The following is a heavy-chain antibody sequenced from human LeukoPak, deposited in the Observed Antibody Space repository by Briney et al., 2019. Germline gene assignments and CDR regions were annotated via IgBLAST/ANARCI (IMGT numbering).Heavy chain of an antibody. CDR2: ISSSSSYI. Sequence: KPGGSLRLSCAASGFTFSSYSMNWARQAPGKGLEWVSSISSSSSYIYYADSVKGRFTISRDNAKNSLYLQMNSLRAEDTAVYYCARDANIVVVPAAMGWYDYWGQGTLVTVSS. D-gene: IGHD2-2*01. CDR3: ARDANIVVVPAAMGWYDY. CDR1: GFTFSSYS. J-gene: IGHJ4*02. V-gene: IGHV3-21*01.